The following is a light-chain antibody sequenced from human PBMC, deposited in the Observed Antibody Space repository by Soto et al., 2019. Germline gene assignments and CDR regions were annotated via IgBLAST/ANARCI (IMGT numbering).Light chain of an antibody. Sequence: QSALTQPASVSGSPGHSISISCTGTSTDVGGYNLVSWYQQHPGKAPRLMIYEGSERPSGVSNRFSCSNSGITASLTISGLQAEDEADYYCCSYSRSNTLVFGGGTKLTVL. CDR3: CSYSRSNTLV. CDR2: EGS. J-gene: IGLJ2*01. CDR1: STDVGGYNL. V-gene: IGLV2-23*01.